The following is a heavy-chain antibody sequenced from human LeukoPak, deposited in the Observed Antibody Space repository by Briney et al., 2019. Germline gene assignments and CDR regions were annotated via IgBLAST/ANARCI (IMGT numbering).Heavy chain of an antibody. D-gene: IGHD3-10*02. CDR3: AELGITMIGGV. J-gene: IGHJ6*04. V-gene: IGHV3-48*03. CDR2: ISSRGRTI. CDR1: GFTFSSYE. Sequence: PGGSLRLSCAAFGFTFSSYEMNWVRQAPGKGLGWVSYISSRGRTIYYADSVKGRFTISRDNAKNSLYLQMNSLRAEDTAVYYCAELGITMIGGVWGKGTTVTISS.